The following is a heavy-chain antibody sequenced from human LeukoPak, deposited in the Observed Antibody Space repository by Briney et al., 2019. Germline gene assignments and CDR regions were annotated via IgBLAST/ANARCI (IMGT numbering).Heavy chain of an antibody. V-gene: IGHV5-51*01. CDR2: IYPGDSDT. CDR3: ARTAGANYYHYYMDV. D-gene: IGHD6-19*01. J-gene: IGHJ6*03. Sequence: PGESLKISCEASGYSFTSYWIGWVRQMPGKGLEWMGIIYPGDSDTRYSPSFQGQVTISADKSISTAYLQWSSLKASDTAMYYCARTAGANYYHYYMDVWGTGTTVTVSS. CDR1: GYSFTSYW.